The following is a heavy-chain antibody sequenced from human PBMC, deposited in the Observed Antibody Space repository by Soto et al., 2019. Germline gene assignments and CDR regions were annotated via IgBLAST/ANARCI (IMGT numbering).Heavy chain of an antibody. CDR2: IDWDDDK. CDR3: AHRVLRTVFGLVTTTAIYFDF. J-gene: IGHJ4*02. Sequence: QITLKESGPTVVKPTETLTLTCTFSGFSLTTSGVGVGWVRQSPGKAPEWLALIDWDDDKRYSTSLKSRLTITKDTSKTQVVLTMANVDPADTATYYCAHRVLRTVFGLVTTTAIYFDFWGQGTPVVVSS. D-gene: IGHD3-3*01. V-gene: IGHV2-5*02. CDR1: GFSLTTSGVG.